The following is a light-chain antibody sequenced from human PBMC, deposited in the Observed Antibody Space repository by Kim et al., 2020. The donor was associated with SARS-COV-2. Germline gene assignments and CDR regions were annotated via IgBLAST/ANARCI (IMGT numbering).Light chain of an antibody. CDR1: QSISH. CDR2: GVS. CDR3: HQYYSIPKT. V-gene: IGKV3-20*01. J-gene: IGKJ2*01. Sequence: LSLSPGERATLSCRASQSISHLAWFQQKPGQAPRLLIYGVSNRATGIPDRFSGSGSDTDFTLTISRLEPEDLAVYYCHQYYSIPKTFGQGTKLEIK.